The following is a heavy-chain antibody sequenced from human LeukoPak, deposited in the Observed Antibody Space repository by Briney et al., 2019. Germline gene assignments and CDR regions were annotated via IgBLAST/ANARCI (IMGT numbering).Heavy chain of an antibody. CDR2: IKQDGSEK. J-gene: IGHJ3*02. D-gene: IGHD2-15*01. CDR1: GFTFSTYS. Sequence: PGGSLRLSCATSGFTFSTYSMNWVRQAPGKGLEWVANIKQDGSEKYYVDSVKGRFTISRDNAKNSLYLQMNSLRAEDTAVYYCARESYCSGGSCYSGRAFDIWGQGTMVTVSS. V-gene: IGHV3-7*01. CDR3: ARESYCSGGSCYSGRAFDI.